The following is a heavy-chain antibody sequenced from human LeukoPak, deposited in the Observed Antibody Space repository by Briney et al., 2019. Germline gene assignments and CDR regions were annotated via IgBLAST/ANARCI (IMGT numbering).Heavy chain of an antibody. CDR1: GYTFTSYD. Sequence: ASVKVSCKASGYTFTSYDINWVRQATGQGLEWLGWMNPNSGNTGYAQKFQGRVTMTRGTSTNTAYMELSSLRSEDTAVYYCARDSERWLQWPWGQGTLVTVSS. CDR3: ARDSERWLQWP. D-gene: IGHD5-24*01. CDR2: MNPNSGNT. J-gene: IGHJ4*02. V-gene: IGHV1-8*01.